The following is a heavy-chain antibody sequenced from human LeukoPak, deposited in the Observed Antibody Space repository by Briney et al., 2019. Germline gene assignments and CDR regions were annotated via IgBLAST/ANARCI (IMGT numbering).Heavy chain of an antibody. CDR3: AKGRDIDY. CDR2: IWCDGSDN. Sequence: PGGSLRLSCAASGFTFSSYGMHWIRQAPGKGLEWVAIIWCDGSDNYYADSVKGRFTISRDNSRNTLYLQMNSLRAEDTAVYYCAKGRDIDYWGQGTLVTVSS. V-gene: IGHV3-33*06. CDR1: GFTFSSYG. J-gene: IGHJ4*02.